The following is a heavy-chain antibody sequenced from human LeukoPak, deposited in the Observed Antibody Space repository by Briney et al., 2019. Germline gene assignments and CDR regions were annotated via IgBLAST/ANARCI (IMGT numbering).Heavy chain of an antibody. CDR2: INVDGDEK. V-gene: IGHV3-7*01. J-gene: IGHJ6*02. CDR1: EFTLGNYW. Sequence: PGGSLRLSCAAFEFTLGNYWMTWVRRAPGKGLEWVANINVDGDEKHYVDSVKGRFTISRDNAQKSLYPQMNSLRAEDTAVYYCARGHYGMDVWGQGTTVTVSS. CDR3: ARGHYGMDV.